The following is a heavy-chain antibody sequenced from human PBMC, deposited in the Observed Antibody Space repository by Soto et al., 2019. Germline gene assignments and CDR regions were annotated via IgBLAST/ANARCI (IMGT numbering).Heavy chain of an antibody. J-gene: IGHJ6*02. V-gene: IGHV4-30-4*01. Sequence: QVQLQESGPGLVKPSQTLSLTCTVSGGSISNADYYWSWVRQPPGKGLEWIGYIYYSGSSFFNPHLKSRVTMSKDTSKNQFSLRLTSVTAADTAVYYCARAIVVTVGGMDVWGRGTTVTVSS. D-gene: IGHD5-12*01. CDR3: ARAIVVTVGGMDV. CDR1: GGSISNADYY. CDR2: IYYSGSS.